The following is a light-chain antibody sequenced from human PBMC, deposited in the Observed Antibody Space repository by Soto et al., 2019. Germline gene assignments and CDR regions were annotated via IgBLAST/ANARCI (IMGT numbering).Light chain of an antibody. CDR1: SGHSSYA. V-gene: IGLV4-69*01. J-gene: IGLJ7*01. CDR3: QTWGTGIAV. Sequence: QPVLTQSPSASASLGASVKLTCTLSSGHSSYAIAWHQQHPEKGPRYLMKVNRDGSHNKGDGIPDRFSGSSSGAERYLTISSLQSEDEADYYCQTWGTGIAVFGGGTQLTVL. CDR2: VNRDGSH.